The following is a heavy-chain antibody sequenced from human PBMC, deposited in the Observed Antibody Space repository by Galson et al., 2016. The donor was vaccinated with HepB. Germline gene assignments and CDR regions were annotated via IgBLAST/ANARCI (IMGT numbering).Heavy chain of an antibody. CDR2: ISGSINAT. CDR3: AKLPSRYYGSGAGYGMDI. D-gene: IGHD3-10*01. Sequence: SLRLSCAASGFTLPNYAMTWVRQAPGKGLQWVSGISGSINATYYADSVKGRFIISRDDSKNTLYLQMHSLRAEDTALYYCAKLPSRYYGSGAGYGMDIWGQGTTVTVSS. V-gene: IGHV3-23*01. CDR1: GFTLPNYA. J-gene: IGHJ6*02.